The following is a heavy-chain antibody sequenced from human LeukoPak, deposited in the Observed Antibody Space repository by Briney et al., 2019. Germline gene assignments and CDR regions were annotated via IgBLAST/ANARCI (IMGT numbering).Heavy chain of an antibody. CDR1: GYSISRGYY. V-gene: IGHV4-38-2*02. Sequence: PWETLSLTCTVSGYSISRGYYWGWIRQPPGKGMEWIGSIYHSGSTYYNPSLKSRVTISVDTSKNQFSLKLSSVTAADTAVYYCARGGDCSSTSCYPGFDYRGQGTLVTVSS. D-gene: IGHD2-2*03. CDR3: ARGGDCSSTSCYPGFDY. CDR2: IYHSGST. J-gene: IGHJ4*02.